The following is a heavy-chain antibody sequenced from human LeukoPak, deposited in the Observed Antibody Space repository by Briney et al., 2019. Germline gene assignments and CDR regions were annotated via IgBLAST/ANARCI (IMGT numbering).Heavy chain of an antibody. Sequence: RGESLEISCQGSGYRFTSYWIVWVRQLPGKGLEWMGIIYPGDSDTRYSPSFQGRVTISADKSISTAYLQWSSLKASDTAMYYCARRHRRSGYGPLGPNWFDPWGQGTLVTVSS. CDR2: IYPGDSDT. J-gene: IGHJ5*02. V-gene: IGHV5-51*01. D-gene: IGHD5-12*01. CDR3: ARRHRRSGYGPLGPNWFDP. CDR1: GYRFTSYW.